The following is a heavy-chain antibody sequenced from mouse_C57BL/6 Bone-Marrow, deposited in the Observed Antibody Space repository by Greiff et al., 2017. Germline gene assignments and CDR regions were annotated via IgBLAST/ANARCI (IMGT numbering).Heavy chain of an antibody. V-gene: IGHV5-9*01. CDR3: SRQVTTVLATKYFDV. Sequence: EVQLVESGGGLVKPGGSLKLSCAASGFTFSSYTMSWVRQTPEKRLQWVAAISGGGGNTYYPDRVKGRFTISRDNDQNILYLQMSSLRSEDTALYYCSRQVTTVLATKYFDVWGTGTTVTVSS. CDR2: ISGGGGNT. CDR1: GFTFSSYT. D-gene: IGHD1-1*01. J-gene: IGHJ1*03.